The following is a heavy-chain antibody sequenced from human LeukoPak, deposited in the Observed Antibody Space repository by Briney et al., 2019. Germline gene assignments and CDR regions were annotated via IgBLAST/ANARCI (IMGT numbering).Heavy chain of an antibody. CDR1: GFTFSHHG. CDR3: VRDHNWGFDY. Sequence: GGSLRLSCAASGFTFSHHGMHWVRQAPGKALEWVAFIRNDGSNNYYADSVKGRFTISRDNSKNNVYLQMYSLRVEDTSIYYCVRDHNWGFDYWGQGTVVTVPS. V-gene: IGHV3-30*02. D-gene: IGHD7-27*01. CDR2: IRNDGSNN. J-gene: IGHJ4*02.